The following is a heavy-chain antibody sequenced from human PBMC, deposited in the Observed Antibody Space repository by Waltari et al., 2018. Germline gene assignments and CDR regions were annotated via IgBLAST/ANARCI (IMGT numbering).Heavy chain of an antibody. CDR2: FDPEDGET. V-gene: IGHV1-24*01. CDR3: ATDRLSGRGNWFDP. D-gene: IGHD3-10*01. CDR1: GYTPPELS. J-gene: IGHJ5*02. Sequence: QVRLVRPGAEAKKPGPPVRVSRKVSGYTPPELSLHWVRQAPGNGLEWMGGFDPEDGETIYAQKFQGRVTMTEDTSTDTAYMELSSLRSEDTAVYYCATDRLSGRGNWFDPWGQGTLVTVSS.